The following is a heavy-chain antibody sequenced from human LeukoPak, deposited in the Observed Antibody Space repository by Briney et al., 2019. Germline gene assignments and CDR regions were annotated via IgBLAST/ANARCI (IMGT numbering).Heavy chain of an antibody. J-gene: IGHJ4*02. CDR1: AGSINKYY. V-gene: IGHV4-59*08. Sequence: SETLSLTCTVSAGSINKYYWSWIRQPPGKGLEWIGYIYYSGSTNYNPSLKSRVTISVDTSKNQFSLKLSSVTAADTAVYYCARPSPEGAFDYWGQGTLVTVSS. CDR3: ARPSPEGAFDY. CDR2: IYYSGST. D-gene: IGHD3-16*01.